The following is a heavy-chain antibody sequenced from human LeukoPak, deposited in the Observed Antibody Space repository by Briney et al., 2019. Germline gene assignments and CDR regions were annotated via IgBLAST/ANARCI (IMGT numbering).Heavy chain of an antibody. Sequence: SVKVSCKASGGTFSSYAFSWVRQAPGQGLEWMGGIIPMFGTANYAQKFQGRVTISADKSTSTAYMELSSLRSEDTAIYYCASAYSGSYYLYVWGQGTLVTVSS. CDR2: IIPMFGTA. V-gene: IGHV1-69*06. CDR3: ASAYSGSYYLYV. J-gene: IGHJ4*02. D-gene: IGHD1-26*01. CDR1: GGTFSSYA.